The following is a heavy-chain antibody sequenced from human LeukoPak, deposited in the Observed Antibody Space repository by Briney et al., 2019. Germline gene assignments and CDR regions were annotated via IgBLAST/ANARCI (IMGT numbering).Heavy chain of an antibody. Sequence: ASVKVSCKVSGYTLTELSMHWVRQAPGKGLEWMGGFDPEDGETIYAQKFQGRVTMTEDTSTDTAYMELSSLRSEDTAVYYCARGSRDCSSTSCYAGIHYWGQGTLVTVSS. CDR3: ARGSRDCSSTSCYAGIHY. CDR1: GYTLTELS. V-gene: IGHV1-24*01. J-gene: IGHJ4*02. CDR2: FDPEDGET. D-gene: IGHD2-2*01.